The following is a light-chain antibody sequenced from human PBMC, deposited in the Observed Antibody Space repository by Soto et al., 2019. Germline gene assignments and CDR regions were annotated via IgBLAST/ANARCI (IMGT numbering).Light chain of an antibody. CDR1: QSISSW. CDR3: QQYKSYSGT. J-gene: IGKJ1*01. CDR2: DAS. Sequence: GDRVTLTCRASQSISSWLAWYQQKPGKAPKLLIYDASNLESGVPSRFSGSGSGTEFTLTISSLQPDDFATYYCQQYKSYSGTFGQGTKVEIK. V-gene: IGKV1-5*01.